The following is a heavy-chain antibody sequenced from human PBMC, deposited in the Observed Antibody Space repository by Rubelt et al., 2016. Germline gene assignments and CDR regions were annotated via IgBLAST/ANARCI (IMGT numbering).Heavy chain of an antibody. CDR1: GGAISSGGYS. Sequence: QVQLQESGPGLVKPSQTLSLTCAVSGGAISSGGYSWSWIRQPPGKDLEWIGYVYNSGNTYYSPSLQSRATISVATSKNQLSLKLTSVTASDTAVYYCARQNRYYYYGMDVWGQGTTVTVSS. CDR3: ARQNRYYYYGMDV. J-gene: IGHJ6*02. CDR2: VYNSGNT. V-gene: IGHV4-30-4*07.